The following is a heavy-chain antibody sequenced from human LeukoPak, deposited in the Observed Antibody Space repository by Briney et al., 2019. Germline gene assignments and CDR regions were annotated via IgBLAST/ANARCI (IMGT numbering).Heavy chain of an antibody. CDR2: ISGSGGST. Sequence: GGSLRLSCAASGFTFSSYAMTWVRRTPGKGLEWVSRISGSGGSTHYADSVKGRFTISRNNSKNTLYLEMNSLRAEDTAVYYCAKGGDSSGYMAYFDYWGQGTLVTVSS. D-gene: IGHD3-22*01. CDR3: AKGGDSSGYMAYFDY. J-gene: IGHJ4*02. V-gene: IGHV3-23*01. CDR1: GFTFSSYA.